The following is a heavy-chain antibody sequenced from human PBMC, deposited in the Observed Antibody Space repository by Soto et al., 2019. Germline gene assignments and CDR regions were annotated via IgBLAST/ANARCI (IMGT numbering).Heavy chain of an antibody. CDR1: GGSISSYY. D-gene: IGHD1-26*01. CDR2: IYTSGST. Sequence: QVQLQESGPGLVKPSETLSLTCTVSGGSISSYYWSWIRQPAGKGPERIARIYTSGSTNYNPSLKSRVTMSVDTAKNQFTRKLSAVTAADTAVYYCARAHGNSGSYEDAFDIWGQGTMDTVSS. CDR3: ARAHGNSGSYEDAFDI. V-gene: IGHV4-4*07. J-gene: IGHJ3*02.